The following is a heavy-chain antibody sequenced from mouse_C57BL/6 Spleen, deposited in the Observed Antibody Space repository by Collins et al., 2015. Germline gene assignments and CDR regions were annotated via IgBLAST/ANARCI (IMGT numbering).Heavy chain of an antibody. J-gene: IGHJ4*01. D-gene: IGHD1-1*02. CDR2: INPSNGRT. CDR1: GYTFTSYW. Sequence: QVQLQQPGAELVKPGASVKLSCKASGYTFTSYWMHWVKQRPGQGLEWIGEINPSNGRTNYNEKFKSKATLTVDKSSSTAYMQLSSLTSEDSAVYYCGGGGYAMDYWGQGTSVTVSS. CDR3: GGGGYAMDY. V-gene: IGHV1S81*02.